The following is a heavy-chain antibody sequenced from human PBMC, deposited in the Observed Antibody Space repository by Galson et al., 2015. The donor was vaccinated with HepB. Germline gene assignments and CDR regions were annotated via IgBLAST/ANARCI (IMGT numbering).Heavy chain of an antibody. V-gene: IGHV4-34*01. CDR2: INHSGST. D-gene: IGHD1-14*01. Sequence: ETLSLTCAVYGGSLSAYYWSWIRQAPGKGLEWIGEINHSGSTNYNPSLRSRVTISFDTSNNQVSLELSSVTAADTAMYYCGRQTHHQNPMDVWGQGTTVTVS. CDR1: GGSLSAYY. CDR3: GRQTHHQNPMDV. J-gene: IGHJ6*02.